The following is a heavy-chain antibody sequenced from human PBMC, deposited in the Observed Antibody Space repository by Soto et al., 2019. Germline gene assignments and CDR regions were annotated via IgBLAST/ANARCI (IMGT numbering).Heavy chain of an antibody. CDR1: GFTVSSNY. V-gene: IGHV3-66*01. Sequence: PGGSLRLSCAASGFTVSSNYMSWVRQAPGKGLEWVSVIYSGGSTYYADSVKGRFTISRDNSKNTLYLQMNSLRAEDTAVYYCAIRAQDYGDYILDYWGQGTLVTVSS. J-gene: IGHJ4*02. CDR3: AIRAQDYGDYILDY. D-gene: IGHD4-17*01. CDR2: IYSGGST.